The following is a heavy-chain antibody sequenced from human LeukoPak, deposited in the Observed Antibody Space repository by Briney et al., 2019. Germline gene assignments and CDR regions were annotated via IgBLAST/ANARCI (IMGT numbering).Heavy chain of an antibody. J-gene: IGHJ4*02. Sequence: GGSLRLSYAASGFTFSSYAMTWVRQAPGKGLEWVSGISGSGGSTNYADSVKGRFTISRDNSKDTLYLQMNSLRAEDTAVYYCAKDPNRSGPDFDYWGQGTLVTVSS. CDR3: AKDPNRSGPDFDY. CDR1: GFTFSSYA. V-gene: IGHV3-23*01. D-gene: IGHD3-10*01. CDR2: ISGSGGST.